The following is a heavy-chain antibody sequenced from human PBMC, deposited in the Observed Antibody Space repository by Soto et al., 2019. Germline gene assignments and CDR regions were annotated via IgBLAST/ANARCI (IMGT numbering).Heavy chain of an antibody. CDR3: ARHRKMDSSSSDFDY. J-gene: IGHJ4*02. V-gene: IGHV5-10-1*01. D-gene: IGHD6-6*01. CDR1: GYSFTSYW. Sequence: GESLKISCKGSGYSFTSYWISWVRQMPGKGLEWMGRIDPSDSYTNYSPSFQGHVTISADKSISTAYLQWSSLKASDTAMYYCARHRKMDSSSSDFDYWGQGNLVTVSS. CDR2: IDPSDSYT.